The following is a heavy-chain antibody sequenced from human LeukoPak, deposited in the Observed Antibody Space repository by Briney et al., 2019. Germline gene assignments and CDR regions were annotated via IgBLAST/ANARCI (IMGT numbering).Heavy chain of an antibody. CDR2: ISAYNGNT. CDR3: ARDGILTGFHDAFDI. CDR1: GYTFPCYG. V-gene: IGHV1-18*01. Sequence: ASVNGSCKASGYTFPCYGISWVRPAPGQGLDWMGCISAYNGNTNYAQKLQGRVTMTTDTSTSTAYMELRSLRSDDTAVYYCARDGILTGFHDAFDIWGQGTMVTVSS. D-gene: IGHD3-9*01. J-gene: IGHJ3*02.